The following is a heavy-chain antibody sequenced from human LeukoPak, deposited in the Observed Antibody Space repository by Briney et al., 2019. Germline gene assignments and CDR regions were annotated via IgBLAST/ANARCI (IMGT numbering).Heavy chain of an antibody. CDR1: GFTFSSYA. J-gene: IGHJ4*02. CDR3: AKDRIIAVAGFDY. V-gene: IGHV3-23*01. Sequence: PGGSLRLSCAASGFTFSSYAMSWVRQAPGKGLEWVSAISGSGGSTYYADSVKGRFTISRDSSKNTLYLQMNSLRAEDTAVYYCAKDRIIAVAGFDYWGQGTLVTVSS. D-gene: IGHD6-19*01. CDR2: ISGSGGST.